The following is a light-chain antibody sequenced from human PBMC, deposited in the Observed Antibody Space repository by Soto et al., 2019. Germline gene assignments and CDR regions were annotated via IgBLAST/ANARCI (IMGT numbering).Light chain of an antibody. V-gene: IGKV3-11*01. CDR3: QQRNDWPPAT. Sequence: VLTQSPATLSLSPGERATLSCRASQSVSFYLAWYQQKPGQAPRLLIYVTSMRAPGIPARFSGSGSGTDFTLTITSVEPEDFAVYYCQQRNDWPPATFGGGTKVEIK. CDR1: QSVSFY. CDR2: VTS. J-gene: IGKJ4*01.